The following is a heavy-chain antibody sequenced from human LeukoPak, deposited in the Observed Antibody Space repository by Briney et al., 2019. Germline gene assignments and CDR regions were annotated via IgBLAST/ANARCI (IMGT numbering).Heavy chain of an antibody. V-gene: IGHV4-39*01. Sequence: SETLSLTCTVSGGSISSSSYYWGWIRQPPGKGLEWIGSIYYSGSTYYNPSLKSRVTISVDTSKNQFSLKLSSVTAADTAVYYCARHGYCSGGSCFSFDPWDQGTLVTVSS. CDR1: GGSISSSSYY. CDR2: IYYSGST. CDR3: ARHGYCSGGSCFSFDP. D-gene: IGHD2-15*01. J-gene: IGHJ5*02.